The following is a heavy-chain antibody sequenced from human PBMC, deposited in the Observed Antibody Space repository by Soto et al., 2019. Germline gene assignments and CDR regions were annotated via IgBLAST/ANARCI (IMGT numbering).Heavy chain of an antibody. V-gene: IGHV4-30-2*06. J-gene: IGHJ4*02. D-gene: IGHD5-12*01. CDR3: ARGGGYDSFDY. Sequence: SETLSLTCTVSGASISYGGFSWSWIRQSPGKGLEWIGYISHLESTYFHPSFKSRLTMSIDRTRNQFSLKLSSVTAADMAVYYCARGGGYDSFDYWGQGVLVTAPQ. CDR1: GASISYGGFS. CDR2: ISHLEST.